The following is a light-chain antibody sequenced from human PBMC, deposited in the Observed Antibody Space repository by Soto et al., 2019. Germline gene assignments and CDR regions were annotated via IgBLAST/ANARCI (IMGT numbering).Light chain of an antibody. J-gene: IGKJ2*01. Sequence: DIQMTQSPSTLSASAGDRVAITCRASQSISNCLAWYQQKSGKAPKLLIYRSSSLQSGVPSRFSGSRSGTEFTLTISRLQPDDFATYHCQQYNSYPYTFGQGTKLEIK. CDR3: QQYNSYPYT. V-gene: IGKV1-5*03. CDR1: QSISNC. CDR2: RSS.